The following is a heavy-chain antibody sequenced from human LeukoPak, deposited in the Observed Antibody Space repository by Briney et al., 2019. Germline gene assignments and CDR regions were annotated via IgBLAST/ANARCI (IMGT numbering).Heavy chain of an antibody. CDR1: GYTFTGYY. Sequence: ASVKVSCKASGYTFTGYYMHWVRQAPGQGLEWMGWINPNSGGTNYAQKFQGRVTMTRDTSISTAYMELSRLRSDDTAVYYCARGFAGGGERPFDYWGQGTLVTVSS. V-gene: IGHV1-2*02. D-gene: IGHD3-16*01. J-gene: IGHJ4*02. CDR3: ARGFAGGGERPFDY. CDR2: INPNSGGT.